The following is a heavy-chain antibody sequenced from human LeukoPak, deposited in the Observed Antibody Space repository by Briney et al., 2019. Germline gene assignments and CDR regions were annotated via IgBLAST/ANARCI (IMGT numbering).Heavy chain of an antibody. Sequence: PGGSLRLSCAASGFPFSSYVMRWVRQGPGKGLQWVSAISGSGDSTDYADSVKGRFTISRDNSKNILFLQMSGLRADDTAIYYCARQVGFCSDSTCYFDYWGQGALVTVSS. CDR3: ARQVGFCSDSTCYFDY. V-gene: IGHV3-23*01. CDR1: GFPFSSYV. CDR2: ISGSGDST. D-gene: IGHD3-22*01. J-gene: IGHJ4*02.